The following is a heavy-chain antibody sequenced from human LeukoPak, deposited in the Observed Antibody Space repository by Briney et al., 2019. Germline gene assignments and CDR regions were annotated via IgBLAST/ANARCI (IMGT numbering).Heavy chain of an antibody. V-gene: IGHV4-34*01. J-gene: IGHJ4*02. CDR1: GGSFSSYY. D-gene: IGHD6-13*01. CDR3: ARGRDIAAAYSGFDD. CDR2: INQSGST. Sequence: SETLSLTCAVYGGSFSSYYWNWIRQSPGKGLEWIGEINQSGSTNYNPSLKSRVTVSVDTSKNQFSLKLSSVTAADTAVYYCARGRDIAAAYSGFDDWGQGTLVTVSS.